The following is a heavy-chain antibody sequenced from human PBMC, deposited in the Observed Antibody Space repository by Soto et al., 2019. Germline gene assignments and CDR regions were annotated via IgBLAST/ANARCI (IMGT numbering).Heavy chain of an antibody. V-gene: IGHV3-7*01. D-gene: IGHD3-3*01. Sequence: PGGSLRLSCAASGFTFSSYWMSWVRQAPGKGLEWVANIKQDGSEKYYVDSVKGRFTISRDNAKNSLYLQMNSLRAEDTAVYYCARDDVWLEWGKDYYYYMDVWGKGTTVTVSS. J-gene: IGHJ6*03. CDR2: IKQDGSEK. CDR3: ARDDVWLEWGKDYYYYMDV. CDR1: GFTFSSYW.